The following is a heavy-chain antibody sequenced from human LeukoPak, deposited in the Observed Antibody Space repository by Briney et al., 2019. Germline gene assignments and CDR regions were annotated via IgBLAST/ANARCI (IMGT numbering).Heavy chain of an antibody. CDR3: ARDLGGYYFDY. Sequence: SETLSLTCTVSGGSISSYYWSWIRQPPGKGLEWIGYIYYSGSTNYNPSLKSRVTISVDTSKNQFSLKLSSVTAADTAVYYCARDLGGYYFDYWGQGTLVTVSS. D-gene: IGHD3-22*01. V-gene: IGHV4-59*01. CDR1: GGSISSYY. CDR2: IYYSGST. J-gene: IGHJ4*02.